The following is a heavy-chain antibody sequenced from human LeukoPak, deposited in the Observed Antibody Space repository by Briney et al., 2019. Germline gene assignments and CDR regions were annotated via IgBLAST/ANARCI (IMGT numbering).Heavy chain of an antibody. V-gene: IGHV3-23*01. Sequence: GGSLRLSCAASGFTFSSYGMSWVRQAPGKGLEWVSAISGSGGSTYYADSVKGRFTISRDNSKNTLYLQMNSLRAEDTAVYYCAKRATYYYGSGSPFDPWGQGTLVTVSS. CDR2: ISGSGGST. D-gene: IGHD3-10*01. CDR1: GFTFSSYG. CDR3: AKRATYYYGSGSPFDP. J-gene: IGHJ5*02.